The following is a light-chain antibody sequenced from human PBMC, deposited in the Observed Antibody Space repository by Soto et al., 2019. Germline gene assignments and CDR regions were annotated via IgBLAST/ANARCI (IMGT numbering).Light chain of an antibody. V-gene: IGKV1-5*03. J-gene: IGKJ1*01. CDR3: PHYNSYSEG. Sequence: DIQMTQSPSTLSGSVGDRVTITCRASQTISSWLDWYQQQTGKAPKLLIYKASTIKSGVPSRFSCSVSGTGFTLTISSLQPDDFSTYYCPHYNSYSEGFGQGTKVELK. CDR2: KAS. CDR1: QTISSW.